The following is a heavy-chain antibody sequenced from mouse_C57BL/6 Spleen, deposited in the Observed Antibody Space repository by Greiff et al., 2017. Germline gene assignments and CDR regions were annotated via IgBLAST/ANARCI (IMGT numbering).Heavy chain of an antibody. V-gene: IGHV1-64*01. CDR1: GYTFTSYW. J-gene: IGHJ3*01. D-gene: IGHD2-5*01. Sequence: VHVKQPGAELVKPGASVKLSCKASGYTFTSYWMHWVKQRPGQGLEWIGMIHPNSGSTNYNEKFKSKATLTVDKSSSTAYMQLSSLTSEDSAVYYCARSDYSNYEVWFAYWGQGTLVTVSA. CDR2: IHPNSGST. CDR3: ARSDYSNYEVWFAY.